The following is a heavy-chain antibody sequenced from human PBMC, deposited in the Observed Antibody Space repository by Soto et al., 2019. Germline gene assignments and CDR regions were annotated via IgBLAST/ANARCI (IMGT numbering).Heavy chain of an antibody. CDR1: GFTFSNAW. D-gene: IGHD6-13*01. CDR3: TTEAAAPYNWFDP. CDR2: IKSKTDGGTT. Sequence: EVQLVESGGGLVKPGGSLRLSCAASGFTFSNAWMSWVRQAPGKGLEWVGRIKSKTDGGTTDYAAPVKGRFTISRDXSKNTLYLQMNSLKTEDTAVYYCTTEAAAPYNWFDPWGQGTLVTVSS. J-gene: IGHJ5*02. V-gene: IGHV3-15*01.